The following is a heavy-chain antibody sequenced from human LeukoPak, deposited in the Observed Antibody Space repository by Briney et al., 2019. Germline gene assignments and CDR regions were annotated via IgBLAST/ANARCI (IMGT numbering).Heavy chain of an antibody. D-gene: IGHD2-15*01. J-gene: IGHJ6*02. CDR3: AREDGYCSGGSCYDYYGMDV. CDR1: GYTLTSYD. CDR2: MNPNSGNT. Sequence: ASVKVSCKASGYTLTSYDINCVRQATGQGLEWMGWMNPNSGNTGYAQKFKGRVTMTRNTSISTAYMELSNLRSEDTAVYYCAREDGYCSGGSCYDYYGMDVWGQGTTVTVSS. V-gene: IGHV1-8*01.